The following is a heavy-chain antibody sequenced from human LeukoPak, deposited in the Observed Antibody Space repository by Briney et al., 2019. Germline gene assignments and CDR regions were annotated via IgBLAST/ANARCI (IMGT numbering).Heavy chain of an antibody. D-gene: IGHD3-10*01. Sequence: PGGSLRLSCAASGFTFSSYWITWVRQAPGKGLEWVANLKPDGSDKYYVDSVKGRFTISRDNAKNSLYLQMNSLRAEDTAVYYCARDAYNYASESWGQGTLVTVSS. CDR2: LKPDGSDK. J-gene: IGHJ5*02. CDR1: GFTFSSYW. CDR3: ARDAYNYASES. V-gene: IGHV3-7*01.